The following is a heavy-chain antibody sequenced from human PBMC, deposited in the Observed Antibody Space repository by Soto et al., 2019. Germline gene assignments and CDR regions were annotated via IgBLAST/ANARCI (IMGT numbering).Heavy chain of an antibody. D-gene: IGHD2-8*01. J-gene: IGHJ3*02. CDR1: GGSISSSSYY. V-gene: IGHV4-39*01. CDR2: IYYRGST. Sequence: QLQLQESGPGLVKPSETLSLTCTVSGGSISSSSYYWGWIRQPPGKGLEWIGSIYYRGSTYYNPSLKSRVTISVDTSKNQCSLKLSSVTAADTAVYYCASAIVLMVYAPAFDIWGQGTMVTVSS. CDR3: ASAIVLMVYAPAFDI.